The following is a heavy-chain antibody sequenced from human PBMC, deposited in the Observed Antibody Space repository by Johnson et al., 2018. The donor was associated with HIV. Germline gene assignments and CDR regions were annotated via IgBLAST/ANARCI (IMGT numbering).Heavy chain of an antibody. V-gene: IGHV3-66*02. CDR3: ARTRQGAFDI. CDR1: GFTVSSNY. CDR2: IYSGGGT. Sequence: VQLVESGGGLVQPGGSLRLSCPASGFTVSSNYMSWVRQAPGQGLEWVSVIYSGGGTYYEDSVKGRFTISRDNSKNTLYLQMNSLRPQDTAVYYCARTRQGAFDIWGQGTMVTVSS. J-gene: IGHJ3*02.